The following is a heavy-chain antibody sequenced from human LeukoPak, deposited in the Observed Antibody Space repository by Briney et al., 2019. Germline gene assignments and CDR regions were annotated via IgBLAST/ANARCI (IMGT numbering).Heavy chain of an antibody. CDR2: ISAYNGNT. D-gene: IGHD2-2*01. CDR3: ARDLSLPAAMFWFDP. J-gene: IGHJ5*02. CDR1: GYTFTSYG. Sequence: GASVKVSCKASGYTFTSYGISWVRQAPGQGLEWMGWISAYNGNTNYAQKLQGRVTMTTDISTSTAYMELRSLRSDDTAVYYCARDLSLPAAMFWFDPWGQGTLVTVSS. V-gene: IGHV1-18*01.